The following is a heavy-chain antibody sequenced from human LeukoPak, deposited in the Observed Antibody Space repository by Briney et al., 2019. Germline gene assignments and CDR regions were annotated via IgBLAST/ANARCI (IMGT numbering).Heavy chain of an antibody. D-gene: IGHD2/OR15-2a*01. CDR1: GGSFSGYY. J-gene: IGHJ6*02. CDR2: INHSGST. V-gene: IGHV4-34*01. Sequence: SETLSLTCAGYGGSFSGYYWSWIRQPPGKGLEWIGEINHSGSTNYNPSLKSRVTISVDTSKNQFSLKLSSVTAADTAVYYCARGSRYYSFHGMDVWGQGTTVTVSS. CDR3: ARGSRYYSFHGMDV.